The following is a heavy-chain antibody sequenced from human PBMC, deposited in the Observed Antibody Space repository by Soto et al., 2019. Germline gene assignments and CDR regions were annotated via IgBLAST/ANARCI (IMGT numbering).Heavy chain of an antibody. Sequence: GGSLRLSCAASGFTFSSYGMHWVRQAPGKGLEWVAVIWYDGSNKYYADSVKGRFTISRDNSKNTLYLQMNSLRAEDTAVYYCAREGGYCSGGSCTPDYMDVWGKGTTVTVSS. J-gene: IGHJ6*03. D-gene: IGHD2-15*01. CDR2: IWYDGSNK. CDR1: GFTFSSYG. CDR3: AREGGYCSGGSCTPDYMDV. V-gene: IGHV3-33*01.